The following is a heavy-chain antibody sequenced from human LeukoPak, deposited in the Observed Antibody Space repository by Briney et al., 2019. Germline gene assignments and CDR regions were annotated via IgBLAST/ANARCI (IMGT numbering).Heavy chain of an antibody. CDR1: GYTFISYD. D-gene: IGHD2-15*01. CDR3: ARRRGSCSGGDCYHVDY. Sequence: GASVKVPCKASGYTFISYDINWVRQATGQGLEWMGWMNPNSGNTGYAQKFQGRVTMTRNTSISTAYMELSSLRSEDTAVYYCARRRGSCSGGDCYHVDYWGQGTLVTVSS. V-gene: IGHV1-8*01. J-gene: IGHJ4*02. CDR2: MNPNSGNT.